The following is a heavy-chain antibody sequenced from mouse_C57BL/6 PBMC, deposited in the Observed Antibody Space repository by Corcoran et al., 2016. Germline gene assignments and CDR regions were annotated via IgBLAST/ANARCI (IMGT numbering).Heavy chain of an antibody. Sequence: QVQLQQSGAELVRPGTSVKMSCKASGYTFTNYWIGWAKQRPGHGLEWIGDIYPGGGYTNYNEKLKGKATLTADKSSSTAYMQLSSLTSEDSAIYYCARELGRAMDYWGQGTSVTVSS. V-gene: IGHV1-63*01. CDR1: GYTFTNYW. J-gene: IGHJ4*01. CDR2: IYPGGGYT. CDR3: ARELGRAMDY. D-gene: IGHD4-1*01.